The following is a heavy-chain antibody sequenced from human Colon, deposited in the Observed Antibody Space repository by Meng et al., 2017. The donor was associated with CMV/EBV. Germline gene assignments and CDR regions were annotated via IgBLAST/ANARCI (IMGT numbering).Heavy chain of an antibody. Sequence: EWQLGESGGDLVQPGGSLRLSCAGSGFPVGSNFMSWVRQAPGKGLEWVSVIYGGGDTDYVDSVKGRFTISRDNSKNMLYLQMNSLRVEDTALYYCASPPPIGAAFDYWGRGTLVTVSS. CDR1: GFPVGSNF. D-gene: IGHD6-13*01. CDR3: ASPPPIGAAFDY. CDR2: IYGGGDT. V-gene: IGHV3-66*01. J-gene: IGHJ4*02.